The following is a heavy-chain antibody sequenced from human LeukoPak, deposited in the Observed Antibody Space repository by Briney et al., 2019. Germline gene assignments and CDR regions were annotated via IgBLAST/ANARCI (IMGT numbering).Heavy chain of an antibody. V-gene: IGHV1-69*05. CDR3: ARDNYAGANWFDP. CDR2: IIPIFGTA. CDR1: GGTFSSYA. Sequence: ASVKVSCKASGGTFSSYAISWVRQAPGQGLEWMGGIIPIFGTANYARKFQGRVTITTDESTSTAYMELSSLRSEDTAVYYCARDNYAGANWFDPWGQGTLVTVSS. D-gene: IGHD1-7*01. J-gene: IGHJ5*02.